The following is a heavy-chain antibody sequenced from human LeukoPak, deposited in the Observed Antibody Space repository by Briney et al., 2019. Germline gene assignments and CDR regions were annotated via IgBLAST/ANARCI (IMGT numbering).Heavy chain of an antibody. D-gene: IGHD6-19*01. V-gene: IGHV1-2*02. J-gene: IGHJ3*02. Sequence: ASVKVSCKASGYNFIAYFVHWVRRAPGQGLEWMGWINPYSGGTTFAQKFEGRVTVTRDTPISTVYLELSGLTFDDTAVYYCAREATSFSAVGDIWGRGTGVTVSS. CDR2: INPYSGGT. CDR1: GYNFIAYF. CDR3: AREATSFSAVGDI.